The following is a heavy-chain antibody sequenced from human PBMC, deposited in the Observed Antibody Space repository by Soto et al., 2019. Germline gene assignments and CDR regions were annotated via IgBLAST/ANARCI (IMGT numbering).Heavy chain of an antibody. V-gene: IGHV3-23*01. Sequence: EVQLLESGGGLIQPGGSLRLSCAASGFTFSNYGMTWVRLAPGKGLEWVSTNSGSGGRTFYADPVKGRFTISRDNSKNTLYLQMKSLRAEDTAVYYCAKELIASTLADFFDYWGQGTLVTVSS. D-gene: IGHD2-21*01. CDR2: NSGSGGRT. J-gene: IGHJ4*02. CDR3: AKELIASTLADFFDY. CDR1: GFTFSNYG.